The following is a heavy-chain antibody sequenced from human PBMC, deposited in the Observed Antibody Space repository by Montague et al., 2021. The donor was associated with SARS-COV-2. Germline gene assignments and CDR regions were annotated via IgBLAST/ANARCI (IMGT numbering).Heavy chain of an antibody. V-gene: IGHV6-1*01. D-gene: IGHD1-26*01. J-gene: IGHJ4*02. Sequence: NDYAVSVKSRITINPDTSKNQISLQLNSVTPEDTAVYYCARTSAAIDYWGQGTLVTGSS. CDR2: N. CDR3: ARTSAAIDY.